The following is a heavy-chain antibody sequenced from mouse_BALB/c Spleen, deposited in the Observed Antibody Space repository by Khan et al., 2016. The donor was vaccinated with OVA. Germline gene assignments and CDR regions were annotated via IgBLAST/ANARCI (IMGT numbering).Heavy chain of an antibody. CDR1: GFTFSSYA. J-gene: IGHJ4*01. CDR2: INSGGST. CDR3: TRVVDY. V-gene: IGHV5-6-5*01. Sequence: EVELVESGGGLVKPGGSLKLSCAASGFTFSSYAVSWIRQTLAKRLVGVASINSGGSTYYPDRVKGRFTIYRDDARNILYLHIGSLGSEDTARYYCTRVVDYWGQGTSVTVSS.